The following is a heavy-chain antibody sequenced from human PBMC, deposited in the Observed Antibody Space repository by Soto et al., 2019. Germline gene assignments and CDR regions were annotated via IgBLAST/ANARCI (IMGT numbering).Heavy chain of an antibody. CDR3: ATLGYYYGMDV. Sequence: GGSLRLSCAASEFTVSSNYMSWVRQAPGKGLEWVSVIYSGGSTYYADSVKGRFTISRDNSKNTLYLQMNSLRAEDTAVYYCATLGYYYGMDVWGQGTTVTVSS. CDR1: EFTVSSNY. J-gene: IGHJ6*02. V-gene: IGHV3-53*01. CDR2: IYSGGST.